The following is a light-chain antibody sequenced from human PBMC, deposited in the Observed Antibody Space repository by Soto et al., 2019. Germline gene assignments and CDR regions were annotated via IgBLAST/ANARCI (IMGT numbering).Light chain of an antibody. CDR2: GAS. CDR1: QSVSSS. J-gene: IGKJ3*01. CDR3: QQYNNWPFT. V-gene: IGKV3-15*01. Sequence: EIVMTQSPATLSVSPGERATLSCRASQSVSSSLAWYQQKPGQGPRLLIYGASTRATGIPARFSASGSGTEFTLTISNLQSEDFAVYYCQQYNNWPFTFGPGTKLDIK.